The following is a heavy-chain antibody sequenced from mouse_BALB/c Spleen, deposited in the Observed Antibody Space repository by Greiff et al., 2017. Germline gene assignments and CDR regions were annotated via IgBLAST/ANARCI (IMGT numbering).Heavy chain of an antibody. CDR1: GFTFTDYY. J-gene: IGHJ2*01. CDR3: ARGPRYFDY. CDR2: IRNKANGYTT. Sequence: EVQVVESGGGLVQPGGSLRLSCATSGFTFTDYYMSWVRQPPGKALEWLGFIRNKANGYTTEYSASVKGRFTISRDNSQSILYLQMNTLRAEDSATYYCARGPRYFDYWGQGTTLTVSS. V-gene: IGHV7-3*02.